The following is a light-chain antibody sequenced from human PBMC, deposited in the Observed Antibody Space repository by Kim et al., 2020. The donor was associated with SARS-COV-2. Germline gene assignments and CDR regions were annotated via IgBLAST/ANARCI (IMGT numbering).Light chain of an antibody. Sequence: EIVLTQSPGTLSLSPGERATLSCRASQSVNSNYLAWYQQKPGQAPRLLIYAASSRATGIPDRLSGSGSGTDFTLTISRLEAEDLAVYYCQQYGSSPITFGQGTKVDIK. CDR3: QQYGSSPIT. CDR1: QSVNSNY. CDR2: AAS. J-gene: IGKJ1*01. V-gene: IGKV3-20*01.